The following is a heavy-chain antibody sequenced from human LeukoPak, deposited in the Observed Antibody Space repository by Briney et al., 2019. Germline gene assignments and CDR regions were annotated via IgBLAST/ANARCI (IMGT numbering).Heavy chain of an antibody. CDR2: IIPILGIA. D-gene: IGHD3-16*01. Sequence: GASVKVSCKASGYTFTSYGISWVRQAPGQGLEWMGRIIPILGIANYAQKFQGRVTITADKSTSTAYMELSSLRSEDTAVYYCARDGGGKGFDYWGQGTLVTVSS. J-gene: IGHJ4*02. V-gene: IGHV1-69*04. CDR3: ARDGGGKGFDY. CDR1: GYTFTSYG.